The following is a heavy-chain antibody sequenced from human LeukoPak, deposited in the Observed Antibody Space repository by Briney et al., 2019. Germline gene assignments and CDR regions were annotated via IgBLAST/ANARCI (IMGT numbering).Heavy chain of an antibody. CDR2: LIPMFGST. V-gene: IGHV1-69*13. J-gene: IGHJ4*02. CDR3: ARDRDRVNLLSGFDY. Sequence: SVKVSSKAPRGSFTKCPFHCVRQAPGQGLEWMGGLIPMFGSTDYAQKFQGRVTITADESTTTAYLELSSMRSEDTAVYYCARDRDRVNLLSGFDYWGQGTLVTVSS. D-gene: IGHD5-24*01. CDR1: RGSFTKCP.